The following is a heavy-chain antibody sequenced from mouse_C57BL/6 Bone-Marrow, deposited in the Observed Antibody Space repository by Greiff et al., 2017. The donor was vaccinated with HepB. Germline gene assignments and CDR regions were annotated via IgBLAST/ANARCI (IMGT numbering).Heavy chain of an antibody. CDR3: ARITTVVRGYFDY. Sequence: VQLQQSGPELVKPGASVKISCKASGYTFTDYYMNWVKQSHGKSLEWIGDINPNNGGTSYNQKFKGKATLTVDKSSSTAYMELRSLTSEDSAVYYCARITTVVRGYFDYWGQGTTLTVSS. D-gene: IGHD1-1*01. CDR1: GYTFTDYY. V-gene: IGHV1-26*01. CDR2: INPNNGGT. J-gene: IGHJ2*01.